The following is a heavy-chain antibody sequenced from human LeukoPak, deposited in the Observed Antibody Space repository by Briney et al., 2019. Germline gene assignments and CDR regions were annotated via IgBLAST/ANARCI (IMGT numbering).Heavy chain of an antibody. J-gene: IGHJ4*02. D-gene: IGHD1-26*01. V-gene: IGHV3-53*01. CDR3: ARGVLGLKPLDY. Sequence: GGSLRLSCAAPGLTLCNNYIAWVRQAARKGLQWVSFMYSDVNTYYADSVKGRFTISTDNSENKLYLQMNSLRAEDTAVYYCARGVLGLKPLDYWGQGTLVTVSS. CDR1: GLTLCNNY. CDR2: MYSDVNT.